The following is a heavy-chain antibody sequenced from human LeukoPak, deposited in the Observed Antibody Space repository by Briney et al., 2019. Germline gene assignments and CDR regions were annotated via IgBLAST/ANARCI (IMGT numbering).Heavy chain of an antibody. J-gene: IGHJ4*02. D-gene: IGHD3-22*01. CDR1: GGSISSSNW. Sequence: PSGTLSLTCAVSGGSISSSNWWSWVRQPPGKGLEWIGEIYHSGSTNYNPSLKSRVTISVDTSKNQFSLKLSSVTAADTAVYYCARGGVSRRTYYYDSSGYRPFDYWGQGTLVTVSS. CDR3: ARGGVSRRTYYYDSSGYRPFDY. V-gene: IGHV4-4*02. CDR2: IYHSGST.